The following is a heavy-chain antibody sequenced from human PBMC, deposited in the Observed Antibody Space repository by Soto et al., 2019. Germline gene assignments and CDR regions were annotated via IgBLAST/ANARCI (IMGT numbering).Heavy chain of an antibody. V-gene: IGHV3-33*01. CDR1: GFTFSSYG. Sequence: QVQLVESGGGVVQPGRSLRLSCAASGFTFSSYGMHWVRQAPGKGLEWVAVIWYDGSNKYYADSVKGRFTISRDNSKNTLYLQMNSLSAEDTAVYYCARDHERGLGYFDYWGQGTLVTVSS. CDR2: IWYDGSNK. D-gene: IGHD7-27*01. CDR3: ARDHERGLGYFDY. J-gene: IGHJ4*02.